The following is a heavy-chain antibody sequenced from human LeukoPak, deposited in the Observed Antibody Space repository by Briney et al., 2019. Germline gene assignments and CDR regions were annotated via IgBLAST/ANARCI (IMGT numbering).Heavy chain of an antibody. Sequence: SETLSLTCAVYGGSFSGYYWSWIRQPPGKGLEWIGEINHSGSTNYNPSLKSRVTISVDTSKNQFSLKLSSATAADTAVYYCARADYYDSSGYYYVFDYWGQGTLVTVSS. CDR3: ARADYYDSSGYYYVFDY. D-gene: IGHD3-22*01. CDR2: INHSGST. CDR1: GGSFSGYY. V-gene: IGHV4-34*01. J-gene: IGHJ4*02.